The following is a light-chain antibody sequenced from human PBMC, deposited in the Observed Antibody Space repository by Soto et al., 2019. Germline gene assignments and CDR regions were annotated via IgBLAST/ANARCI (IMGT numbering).Light chain of an antibody. V-gene: IGLV1-44*01. J-gene: IGLJ1*01. CDR2: TNN. Sequence: QSVLTQPPSVSGTPGQRVTISCSGSSSNIGGNTVNWYQQLPGTAPKLLIHTNNQRPSGVPDRFSGSKSGTSASLAISGLQSEDEADYYCASWDHSLNGLYVFGTGTKLTV. CDR3: ASWDHSLNGLYV. CDR1: SSNIGGNT.